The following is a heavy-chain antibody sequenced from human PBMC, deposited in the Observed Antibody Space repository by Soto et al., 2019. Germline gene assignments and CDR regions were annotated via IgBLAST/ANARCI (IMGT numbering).Heavy chain of an antibody. Sequence: ASVKVSCKASGYTFTGYYMHWVRQAPKQGLEWMAWMNPNSGGTNYAQKFQGRVTMTRDTSISTAYMELSRLRSDDTAVYYCARACSSNSCYDVFDYWGQGTLVTVSS. CDR1: GYTFTGYY. J-gene: IGHJ4*02. CDR2: MNPNSGGT. V-gene: IGHV1-2*02. CDR3: ARACSSNSCYDVFDY. D-gene: IGHD2-2*01.